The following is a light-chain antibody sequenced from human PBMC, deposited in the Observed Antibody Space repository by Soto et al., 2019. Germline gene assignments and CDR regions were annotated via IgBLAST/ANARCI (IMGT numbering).Light chain of an antibody. CDR3: QQSYITLWT. J-gene: IGKJ1*01. CDR1: QSISYY. Sequence: DIQMTQSPSSLSASVGDRVTITCRASQSISYYLNWYQQKPGKAPNLLIYAASSLQSGVRSRFSGSGSGKDFTFTIRSLQPEDFATYYCQQSYITLWTFGQGTKVEIK. V-gene: IGKV1-39*01. CDR2: AAS.